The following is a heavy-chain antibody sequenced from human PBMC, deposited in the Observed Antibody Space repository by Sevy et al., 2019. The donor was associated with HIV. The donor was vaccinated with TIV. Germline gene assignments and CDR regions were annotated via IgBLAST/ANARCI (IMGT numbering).Heavy chain of an antibody. Sequence: SETLSLTCAVYGGSFSGYDWSWIRQPPGKGLEWIEEINHSGSTNYNPTLKSRVTISVDTSKNQFSLKLSSVTAADTAVYYCARGGVVVVAAKNRTHDYWGQGTLVTVSS. J-gene: IGHJ4*02. V-gene: IGHV4-34*01. CDR3: ARGGVVVVAAKNRTHDY. D-gene: IGHD2-15*01. CDR2: INHSGST. CDR1: GGSFSGYD.